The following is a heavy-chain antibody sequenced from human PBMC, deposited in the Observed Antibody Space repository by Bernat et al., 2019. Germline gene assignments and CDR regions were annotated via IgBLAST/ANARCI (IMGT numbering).Heavy chain of an antibody. D-gene: IGHD2-21*02. Sequence: EVQVVTSGGGLVQPGESLRLSCAASGFTVGDHPMNWVRQAPGKGLEWVAVIYNGGGTYYADAVQGRFTISRDSSKNTVYLQMSGLRAEDTAVYYCSGYGGNSVWDQGTRVTVSS. CDR1: GFTVGDHP. CDR2: IYNGGGT. J-gene: IGHJ4*02. V-gene: IGHV3-66*01. CDR3: SGYGGNSV.